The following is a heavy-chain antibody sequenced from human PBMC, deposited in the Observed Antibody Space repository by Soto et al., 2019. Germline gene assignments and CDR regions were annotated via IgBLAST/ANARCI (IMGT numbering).Heavy chain of an antibody. D-gene: IGHD1-1*01. CDR1: GFTLSSYE. CDR3: AIDVKLRVSSVYNYYGMDV. CDR2: IANDGSSQ. Sequence: QVQLVESGGGVVQPGRSLRLSCAASGFTLSSYEMHWVRQAPGKGLEWVAVIANDGSSQYYADSVKGRFTISRDNSKNTLYLQMNSVSAEDTAVYFCAIDVKLRVSSVYNYYGMDVWGLGTTVTVSS. J-gene: IGHJ6*02. V-gene: IGHV3-30*03.